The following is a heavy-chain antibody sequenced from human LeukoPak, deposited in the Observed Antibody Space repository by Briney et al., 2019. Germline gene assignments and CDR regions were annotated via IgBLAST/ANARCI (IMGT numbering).Heavy chain of an antibody. D-gene: IGHD1-14*01. CDR2: IYFSGSA. Sequence: PSQTLSLTCTVSGGSISSAGYYWSWIRQHPGKGLEWIGYIYFSGSAFYNPSLRSRLTISVDTSKNQFSLKVRSVTAADTAVYYCARQNRAVAYYYYYGMDVWGQGTTVTVSS. J-gene: IGHJ6*02. CDR1: GGSISSAGYY. V-gene: IGHV4-31*03. CDR3: ARQNRAVAYYYYYGMDV.